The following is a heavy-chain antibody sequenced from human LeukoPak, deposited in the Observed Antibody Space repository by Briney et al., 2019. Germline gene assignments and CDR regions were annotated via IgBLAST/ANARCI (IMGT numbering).Heavy chain of an antibody. Sequence: SETLSLTCTVSGGSISSGSYYWSWIRQPAGKGLEWIGRIYTSGSTNYNPSLKSRVTISVDTSKNQFSLKLSSVTAAGTAVYYCARDRRDGYNGYYYYYMDVWGKGTTVTISS. J-gene: IGHJ6*03. CDR1: GGSISSGSYY. CDR3: ARDRRDGYNGYYYYYMDV. CDR2: IYTSGST. V-gene: IGHV4-61*02. D-gene: IGHD5-24*01.